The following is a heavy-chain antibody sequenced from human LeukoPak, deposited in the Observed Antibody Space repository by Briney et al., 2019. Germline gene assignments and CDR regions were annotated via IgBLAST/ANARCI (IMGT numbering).Heavy chain of an antibody. CDR1: GGSISSSSYY. D-gene: IGHD2-15*01. V-gene: IGHV4-61*01. Sequence: SETLSLTCSVSGGSISSSSYYWNWIRQPPGKGLEWIGFIYYTGSTNYNPSLKSRVTISLDTSKNQFSLRLNSVTAADTAVYYCARGYCSGGSCYYFDLWGRGTLVTVSS. CDR3: ARGYCSGGSCYYFDL. J-gene: IGHJ2*01. CDR2: IYYTGST.